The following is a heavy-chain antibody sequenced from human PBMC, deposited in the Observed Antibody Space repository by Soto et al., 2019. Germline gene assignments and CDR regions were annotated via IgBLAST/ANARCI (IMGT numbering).Heavy chain of an antibody. V-gene: IGHV1-69*13. CDR3: ARDRGIVGATGSYYYGMDV. D-gene: IGHD1-26*01. Sequence: SVKVSCKASGGSFSTYAINWLRQAPGQGLEWMGGIIPLFGTENYAQNFQDRFTITADESTSTAYMELSSLRPEDTAVYYCARDRGIVGATGSYYYGMDVWGQGTTVTVSS. J-gene: IGHJ6*02. CDR1: GGSFSTYA. CDR2: IIPLFGTE.